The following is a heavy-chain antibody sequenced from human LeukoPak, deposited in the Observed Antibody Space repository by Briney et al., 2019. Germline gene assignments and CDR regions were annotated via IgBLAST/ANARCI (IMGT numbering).Heavy chain of an antibody. J-gene: IGHJ4*02. CDR1: GGSISSYY. V-gene: IGHV4-59*08. CDR2: IYYSGST. Sequence: PSETLSLTCTVSGGSISSYYWSWIRQPPGKGLEWIGYIYYSGSTNYNPSLKSRVTISVDTSKNQFSLKLSSVTAADTAVYYCAAADGYDYAGLDYWGRGTLVTVSS. CDR3: AAADGYDYAGLDY. D-gene: IGHD5-12*01.